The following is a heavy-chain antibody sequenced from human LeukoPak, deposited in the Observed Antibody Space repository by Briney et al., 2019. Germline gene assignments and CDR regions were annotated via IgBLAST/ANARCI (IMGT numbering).Heavy chain of an antibody. CDR1: GYTFTGYY. CDR3: ARNSGSGFDY. V-gene: IGHV1-46*01. CDR2: IDPSGGST. J-gene: IGHJ4*02. D-gene: IGHD2-15*01. Sequence: GASVKISCKASGYTFTGYYIVWVRQAPGQGLEWMGRIDPSGGSTSYAQKFQGRVTMTRGTSTSTVYMELSSLRSEDTAVYYCARNSGSGFDYWGQGTLVTVSS.